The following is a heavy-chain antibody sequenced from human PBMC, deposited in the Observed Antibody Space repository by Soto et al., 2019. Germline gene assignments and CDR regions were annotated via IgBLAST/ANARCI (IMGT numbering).Heavy chain of an antibody. V-gene: IGHV1-69*08. CDR1: GGTFSTYT. CDR3: ARDHSSGWYYGF. J-gene: IGHJ4*02. D-gene: IGHD6-19*01. CDR2: IIPSLDFA. Sequence: QVQLVQSGAEVKKPGSSVNVSCKASGGTFSTYTLNWVRQAPGQGLEWMGRIIPSLDFANYAQKFQGRITTSADKSTSTAYMELSSLRAEDMAVYYCARDHSSGWYYGFWGQGTLVTVSS.